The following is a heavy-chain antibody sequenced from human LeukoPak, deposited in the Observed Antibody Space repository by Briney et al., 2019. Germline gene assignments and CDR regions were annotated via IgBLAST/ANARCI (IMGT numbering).Heavy chain of an antibody. CDR3: ARAGYSYGYQSY. CDR2: ISAYNGNT. J-gene: IGHJ4*02. Sequence: ASVKVSCKASGYTFTSYGINWVRQAPGQGLEWMGWISAYNGNTNYAQKFQGRVTMTRDTSTSTVYMELGSLRSEDTAVYYCARAGYSYGYQSYWGQGTLVTVSS. V-gene: IGHV1-18*01. D-gene: IGHD5-18*01. CDR1: GYTFTSYG.